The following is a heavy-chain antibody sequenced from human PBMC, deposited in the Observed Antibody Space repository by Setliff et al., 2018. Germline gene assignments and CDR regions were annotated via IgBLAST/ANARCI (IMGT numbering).Heavy chain of an antibody. Sequence: SGPTLVNPTETLTLTCTVSGFSLGNVGMGVTWIRQPPGKALEWLAHIFSNDQKSYNSSLKSRVTISKDTSKSQVVLTMTNMDPVDTAAYFCARDHSGWYGGAFDIWGPGTMVTVSS. V-gene: IGHV2-26*01. D-gene: IGHD6-19*01. CDR1: GFSLGNVGMG. J-gene: IGHJ3*02. CDR3: ARDHSGWYGGAFDI. CDR2: IFSNDQK.